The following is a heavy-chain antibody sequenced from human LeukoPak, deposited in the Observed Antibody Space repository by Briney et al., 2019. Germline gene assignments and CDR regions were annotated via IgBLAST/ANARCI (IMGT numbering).Heavy chain of an antibody. D-gene: IGHD5-24*01. V-gene: IGHV4-59*01. CDR2: IYYSGST. Sequence: PSVTLSLTCTVSGGSISSYYWSWIRQPPGKGLEWIGYIYYSGSTNYNPSLKSRVTISVDTSKNQFSLKLSSVTAADTAVYYCARGRDGYIFDYWGQGTLVTVSS. CDR3: ARGRDGYIFDY. J-gene: IGHJ4*02. CDR1: GGSISSYY.